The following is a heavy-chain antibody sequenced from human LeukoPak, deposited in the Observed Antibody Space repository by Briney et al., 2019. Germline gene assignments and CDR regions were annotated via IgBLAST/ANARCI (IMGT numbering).Heavy chain of an antibody. V-gene: IGHV4-59*08. Sequence: SETLSLTCTVSGGSISSYYCSWIRQPPGKGLEWIGYIFHTGSTNYNPSLKSRVTISVDTSKNQFSLKLSSVTAADTAVYYCARHIRGAYYYFDYWGQGNLVTVSS. J-gene: IGHJ4*02. D-gene: IGHD3-10*01. CDR1: GGSISSYY. CDR3: ARHIRGAYYYFDY. CDR2: IFHTGST.